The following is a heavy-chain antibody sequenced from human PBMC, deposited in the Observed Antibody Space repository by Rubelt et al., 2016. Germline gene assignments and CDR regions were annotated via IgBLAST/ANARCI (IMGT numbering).Heavy chain of an antibody. CDR2: INHSGST. V-gene: IGHV4-59*04. CDR3: ARLIARYSTSSPVDC. D-gene: IGHD6-6*01. CDR1: GGSISSYY. Sequence: QVQLQESGPGLVKPSETLSLTCTVSGGSISSYYWSWFRQPPGKGLEWIGCINHSGSTYHNPSLKRRVTMSVDTSRNQFSLRLSSVTAADTAVYYCARLIARYSTSSPVDCWGQGTLVTDSS. J-gene: IGHJ4*02.